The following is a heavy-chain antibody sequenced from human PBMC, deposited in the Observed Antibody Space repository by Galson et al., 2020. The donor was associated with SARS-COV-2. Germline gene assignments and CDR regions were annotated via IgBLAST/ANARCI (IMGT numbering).Heavy chain of an antibody. V-gene: IGHV3-30*04. CDR2: ISYDGSNT. J-gene: IGHJ4*02. Sequence: GESLKISCAASGFTFSIYAMHWVRQAPGKGVEWVALISYDGSNTYYADSVKGRFTISRDDSENTLYLQMHSLRAEDTAVYYCASPRYHYGSGTTSRFDYWGQGTLVTVSS. CDR3: ASPRYHYGSGTTSRFDY. CDR1: GFTFSIYA. D-gene: IGHD3-10*01.